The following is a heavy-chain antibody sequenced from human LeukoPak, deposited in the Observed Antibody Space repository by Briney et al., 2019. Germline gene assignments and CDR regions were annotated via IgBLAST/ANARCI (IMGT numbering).Heavy chain of an antibody. CDR3: AKGSGGYFADL. J-gene: IGHJ5*02. CDR1: GFIFNNYG. CDR2: ISNDGGGT. Sequence: PGGSLRLSCAASGFIFNNYGLIWVRQAPGKGLVWVSAISNDGGGTQYADFVEGRFTISRDNSKNTLFLQMSSLRAEDTALYYCAKGSGGYFADLWGQGTLVTVSS. D-gene: IGHD2-15*01. V-gene: IGHV3-23*01.